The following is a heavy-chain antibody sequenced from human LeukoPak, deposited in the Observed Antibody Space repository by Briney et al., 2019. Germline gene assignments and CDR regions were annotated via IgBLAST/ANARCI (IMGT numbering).Heavy chain of an antibody. Sequence: GGSLRLSCAASGFTFSSYAMSWVRQAPGKGLEWVSGISGSGDYTYYVDSVKGRFTISRDNSKNTLYLQMNSLRAEDTAVYFCAKDSYSFHTNDYYSHFDYWGQGTLVTVSS. D-gene: IGHD3-22*01. CDR3: AKDSYSFHTNDYYSHFDY. J-gene: IGHJ4*02. CDR2: ISGSGDYT. CDR1: GFTFSSYA. V-gene: IGHV3-23*01.